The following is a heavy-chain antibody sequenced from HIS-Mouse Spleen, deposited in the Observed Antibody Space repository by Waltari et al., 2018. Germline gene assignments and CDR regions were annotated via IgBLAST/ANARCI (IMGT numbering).Heavy chain of an antibody. V-gene: IGHV4-34*01. J-gene: IGHJ2*01. CDR1: GGSFSCYY. D-gene: IGHD6-13*01. CDR2: INHSGST. Sequence: QVQLQQWGAGLLKPSETLSLTCAVYGGSFSCYYWSWIRQPPGKGLEWIGEINHSGSTNYNPSLKSRVTISVDTSKNQFSLKLSSVTAADTAVYYCAREIPYSSSWYDWYFDLWGRGTLVTVSS. CDR3: AREIPYSSSWYDWYFDL.